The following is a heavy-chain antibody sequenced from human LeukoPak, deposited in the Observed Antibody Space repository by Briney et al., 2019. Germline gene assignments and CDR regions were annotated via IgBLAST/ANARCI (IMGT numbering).Heavy chain of an antibody. CDR2: IYYSGST. CDR1: GGSISSYY. J-gene: IGHJ4*02. CDR3: AILGTAASFDY. V-gene: IGHV4-59*01. Sequence: SETLSLTCTVSGGSISSYYWSWIRQPPGKGLEWIGYIYYSGSTNYNPSLKSRVTISVDTSKNQFSLKLSSVTAADTAVYYCAILGTAASFDYWGQGTLVTVSS. D-gene: IGHD6-13*01.